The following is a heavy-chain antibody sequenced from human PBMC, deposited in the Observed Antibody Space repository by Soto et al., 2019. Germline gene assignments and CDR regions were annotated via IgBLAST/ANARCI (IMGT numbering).Heavy chain of an antibody. CDR2: INHSGST. D-gene: IGHD3-10*01. Sequence: SETLSLTCAVYGGSFSGYYWSWIRQPPGKGLEWIGEINHSGSTNYNPSLKSRVTISVDTPKNQFSLKLSSVTAADTAVYYCTSRLYGSGSYYNNIKDYWGQGTLVTVSS. V-gene: IGHV4-34*01. CDR3: TSRLYGSGSYYNNIKDY. J-gene: IGHJ4*02. CDR1: GGSFSGYY.